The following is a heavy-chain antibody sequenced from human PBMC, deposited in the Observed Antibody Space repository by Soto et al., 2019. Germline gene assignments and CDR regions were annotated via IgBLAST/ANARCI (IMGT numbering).Heavy chain of an antibody. Sequence: VQLVESGGGLVQPGGSLRLSCAASGFTFSSYAMHWVRQAPGKGLEYVSVISSNGGSTYYANSVKGRFTISRDNSNNTLYLQMGSLRAEDMAVYYCARTSGYAFDYWGEGTLVTVSS. CDR1: GFTFSSYA. J-gene: IGHJ4*02. CDR2: ISSNGGST. V-gene: IGHV3-64*01. D-gene: IGHD5-12*01. CDR3: ARTSGYAFDY.